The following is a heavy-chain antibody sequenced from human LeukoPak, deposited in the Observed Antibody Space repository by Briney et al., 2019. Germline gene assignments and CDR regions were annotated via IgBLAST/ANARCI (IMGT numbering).Heavy chain of an antibody. CDR2: ISYDGSNK. D-gene: IGHD3-10*01. Sequence: RPGGSLRLSCAASGFTFSSYGMHWVRQAPGKGLEWVAVISYDGSNKYYADSVKGRFTISRDNSKNTLYLQMNSLRAEDTAVYYCAKIGDTMVRGSYGMDVWGQGTTVTVSS. CDR3: AKIGDTMVRGSYGMDV. V-gene: IGHV3-30*18. CDR1: GFTFSSYG. J-gene: IGHJ6*02.